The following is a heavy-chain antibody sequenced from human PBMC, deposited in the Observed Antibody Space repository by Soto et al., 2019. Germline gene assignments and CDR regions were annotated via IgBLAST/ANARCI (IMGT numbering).Heavy chain of an antibody. V-gene: IGHV3-23*01. CDR1: GFTFSSYA. Sequence: GGSLRLCCAASGFTFSSYAMSWVRQAPGKGLEWVSAISGSGGSTYYADSVKGRFTISRDNSKNTLYLQMNSLRAEDTAVYYCAKDVIRDYYYYYMDVWGKGTTVTVSS. CDR3: AKDVIRDYYYYYMDV. CDR2: ISGSGGST. J-gene: IGHJ6*03.